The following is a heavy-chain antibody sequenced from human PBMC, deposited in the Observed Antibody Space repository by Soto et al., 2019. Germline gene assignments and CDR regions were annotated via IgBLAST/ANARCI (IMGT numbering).Heavy chain of an antibody. CDR2: IVVGSGNT. J-gene: IGHJ4*02. CDR3: AVGEYIWGSLSFDY. V-gene: IGHV1-58*01. Sequence: QMQLVQSGPEVKKPGTSVKVSCKASGFTFTTSAVQWVRQARGQRLEWIGWIVVGSGNTKYAQKFKERVTITRDMSTSTAYMELSSLRSEDTAVYYCAVGEYIWGSLSFDYWGQGTLVTVSS. D-gene: IGHD3-16*01. CDR1: GFTFTTSA.